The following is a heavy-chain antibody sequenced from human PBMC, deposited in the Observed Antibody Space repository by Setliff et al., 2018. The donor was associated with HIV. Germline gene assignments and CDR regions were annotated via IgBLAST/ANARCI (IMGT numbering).Heavy chain of an antibody. D-gene: IGHD4-17*01. CDR2: LSPSGTT. CDR3: ASFFVTTVTNQDY. CDR1: TESLTRYD. Sequence: SETLSLTCAVYTESLTRYDWAWIRQPPGKGLEWIGELSPSGTTRSNPSLQSRVTISLDTSNNQFSLKLTSVTAADTAMYYCASFFVTTVTNQDYWGQGTPVTVSS. V-gene: IGHV4-34*01. J-gene: IGHJ4*02.